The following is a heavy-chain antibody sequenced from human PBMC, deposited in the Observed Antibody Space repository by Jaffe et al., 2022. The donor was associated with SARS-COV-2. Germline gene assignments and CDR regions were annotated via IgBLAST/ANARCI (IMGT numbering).Heavy chain of an antibody. D-gene: IGHD1-26*01. V-gene: IGHV3-30-3*01. CDR1: GFTFSSYA. J-gene: IGHJ4*02. Sequence: QVQLVESGGGVVQPGRSLRLSCAASGFTFSSYAMHWVRQAPGKGLEWVAVISYDGSNKYYADSVKGRFTISRDNSKNTLYLQMNSLRAEDTAVYYCARARRGATGGYFDYWGQGTLVTVSS. CDR2: ISYDGSNK. CDR3: ARARRGATGGYFDY.